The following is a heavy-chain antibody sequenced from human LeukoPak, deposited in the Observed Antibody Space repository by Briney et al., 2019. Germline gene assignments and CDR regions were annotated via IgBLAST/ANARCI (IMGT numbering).Heavy chain of an antibody. CDR1: GYTFTSYY. J-gene: IGHJ5*02. D-gene: IGHD2-15*01. V-gene: IGHV1-46*01. CDR2: INPSGGST. Sequence: ASVKVSCKASGYTFTSYYMHWVRQAPGQGLEWMGIINPSGGSTSYAQKFQGRVTMTRDTSTSTVYMELSSLRSEDTAVYYCARDWGPGYCSGGSCYSYWFDPWGQGTLVTVSS. CDR3: ARDWGPGYCSGGSCYSYWFDP.